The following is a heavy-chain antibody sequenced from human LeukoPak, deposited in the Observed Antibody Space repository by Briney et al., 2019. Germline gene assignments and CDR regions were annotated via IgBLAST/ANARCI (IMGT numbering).Heavy chain of an antibody. Sequence: PSETLSLTCTVSGGSISSYYWSWIRQPPGKGLEWIGYIYYSGSTNYNPSLKSRVPISVDTSKNQFSLKLSSVTAADTAVYYCARCRRDGYNYFPHFDLWGRGTLVTVSS. CDR3: ARCRRDGYNYFPHFDL. CDR2: IYYSGST. J-gene: IGHJ2*01. CDR1: GGSISSYY. V-gene: IGHV4-59*01. D-gene: IGHD5-24*01.